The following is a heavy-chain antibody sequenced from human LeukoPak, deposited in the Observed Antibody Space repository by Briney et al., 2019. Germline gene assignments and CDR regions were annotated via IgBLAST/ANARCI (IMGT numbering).Heavy chain of an antibody. CDR2: INHSGST. CDR1: GGSFSGYY. V-gene: IGHV4-34*01. CDR3: ARASVDTAEYGMDV. J-gene: IGHJ6*02. D-gene: IGHD5-18*01. Sequence: SETLSLTCAVYGGSFSGYYWSWIRQPPGKGLEWIGEINHSGSTNYNPSLKSRVTVSVDTSKNQFSLKLSSVTAADTAVYYCARASVDTAEYGMDVWGQGTTVTVSS.